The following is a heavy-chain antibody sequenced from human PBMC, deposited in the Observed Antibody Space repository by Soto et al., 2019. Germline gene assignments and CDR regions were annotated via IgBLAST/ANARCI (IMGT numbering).Heavy chain of an antibody. V-gene: IGHV1-18*04. Sequence: QIHLVQSGAEVRKPGASVNVSCKTSGYIFTNYGVSWVRQAPGEGLEVVGWISGNNGYPKYGQRFQGRVTVITDTSTTTGYMELRNLRSDDTAVYYCARGSSGALYDYWGQGTLLTVSS. CDR3: ARGSSGALYDY. CDR1: GYIFTNYG. CDR2: ISGNNGYP. J-gene: IGHJ4*02.